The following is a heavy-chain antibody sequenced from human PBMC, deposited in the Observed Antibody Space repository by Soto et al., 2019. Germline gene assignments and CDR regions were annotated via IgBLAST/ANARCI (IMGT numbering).Heavy chain of an antibody. CDR1: GFTFSSYG. CDR3: ARERITMVRGTLYSYYGMDV. D-gene: IGHD3-10*01. J-gene: IGHJ6*02. CDR2: IWYDGSNK. Sequence: QVQLVESGGGVVQPGRSLRLSCAASGFTFSSYGMHWVRQAPGKGLEWVAVIWYDGSNKYYADSVKGRFTISRDNSKNTLYLQMNSLRAEDTAVYYCARERITMVRGTLYSYYGMDVWGQGTTVTVSS. V-gene: IGHV3-33*01.